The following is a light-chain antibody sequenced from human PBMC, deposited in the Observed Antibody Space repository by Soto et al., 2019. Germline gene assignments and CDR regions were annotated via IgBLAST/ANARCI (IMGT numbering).Light chain of an antibody. CDR1: GLPNQY. V-gene: IGLV3-25*02. Sequence: SYELTQAPSVSVSPGQTATISCSGEGLPNQYASWYQQKPGQAPVVVIYKDKERPSGIPERFSGSNSGTTVTLTISGVEADDEADYYSQSVDSSGAYYVVFGGGTQLTVL. CDR2: KDK. J-gene: IGLJ2*01. CDR3: QSVDSSGAYYVV.